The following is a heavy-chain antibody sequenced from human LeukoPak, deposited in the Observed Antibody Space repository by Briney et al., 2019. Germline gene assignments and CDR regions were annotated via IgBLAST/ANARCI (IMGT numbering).Heavy chain of an antibody. CDR3: ARPHSSSWFGYFDY. CDR2: ISSSSSYI. V-gene: IGHV3-21*01. CDR1: GFTFSSYS. J-gene: IGHJ4*02. Sequence: GGALTLSCAASGFTFSSYSMNWVRPAPGKGLDWVSSISSSSSYIYYADSVKGRFTISRDNAKNSLYLQMNSLRAEDTAVYYCARPHSSSWFGYFDYWGQGTLVTVSS. D-gene: IGHD6-13*01.